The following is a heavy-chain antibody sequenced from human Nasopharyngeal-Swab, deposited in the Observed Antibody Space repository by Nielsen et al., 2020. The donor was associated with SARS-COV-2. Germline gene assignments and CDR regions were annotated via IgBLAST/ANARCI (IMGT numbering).Heavy chain of an antibody. CDR1: GFTFSSYA. CDR2: ISGSGGST. D-gene: IGHD2-2*01. Sequence: GESLKISCAASGFTFSSYAMSWVRQAPGKGLEWVSAISGSGGSTYDADSVKGRFTISRDNSKNTLYLQMNSLRAEDTAVYYCAKEGTISCFDYWGQGTLVTVSS. J-gene: IGHJ4*02. V-gene: IGHV3-23*01. CDR3: AKEGTISCFDY.